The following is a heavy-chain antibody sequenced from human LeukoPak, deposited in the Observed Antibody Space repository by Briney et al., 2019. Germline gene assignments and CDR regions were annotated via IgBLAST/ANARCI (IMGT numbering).Heavy chain of an antibody. D-gene: IGHD3-3*01. V-gene: IGHV4-61*01. CDR2: IYYSGST. CDR3: ARDYFWSGYYSTYYYYGMDV. J-gene: IGHJ6*02. CDR1: GGSVSSGSYY. Sequence: SETLSLTCTVSGGSVSSGSYYWSWIRQPPGKGLEWIGYIYYSGSTNYNPSLKSRVTISVDTSKNQFSLKLSSVTAADTAVYYCARDYFWSGYYSTYYYYGMDVWGQGTTVTVS.